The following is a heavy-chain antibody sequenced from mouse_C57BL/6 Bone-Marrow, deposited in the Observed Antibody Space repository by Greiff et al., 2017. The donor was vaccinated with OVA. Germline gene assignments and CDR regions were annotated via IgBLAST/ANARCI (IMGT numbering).Heavy chain of an antibody. Sequence: QVTLKVSGPGILQSSQTLSLTCSFSGFSLSTSGMGVSWIRQPSGKGLEWLAHIYWDDDKRYNPSLKSRLTLSKDTSRNQVFLKITKVDTADNATYYCALSNEDYDGALFAYWGQGTLVTVSA. J-gene: IGHJ3*01. CDR1: GFSLSTSGMG. D-gene: IGHD2-4*01. V-gene: IGHV8-12*01. CDR3: ALSNEDYDGALFAY. CDR2: IYWDDDK.